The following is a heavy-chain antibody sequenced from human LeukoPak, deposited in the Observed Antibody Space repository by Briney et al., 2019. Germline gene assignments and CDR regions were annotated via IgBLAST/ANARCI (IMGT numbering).Heavy chain of an antibody. D-gene: IGHD2-15*01. Sequence: SQTLSLTSAIPGDSVSSNSASSNWIRHSPSRGLELLGRTSYGSKWYNDYAVSVKSRISISPDTSKTQFSLQLDSVTPEDTAVYYCARGGGYCSGGDCNYFDYWGQGTLVTVSS. CDR3: ARGGGYCSGGDCNYFDY. CDR2: TSYGSKWYN. J-gene: IGHJ4*02. V-gene: IGHV6-1*01. CDR1: GDSVSSNSAS.